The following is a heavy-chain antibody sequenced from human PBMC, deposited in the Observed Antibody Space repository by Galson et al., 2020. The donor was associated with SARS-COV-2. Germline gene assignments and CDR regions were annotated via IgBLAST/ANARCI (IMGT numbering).Heavy chain of an antibody. D-gene: IGHD3-10*01. J-gene: IGHJ3*02. CDR3: ARDRAVLLWVGEDPGDAFDI. Sequence: GESLKISCAASGFTFSSYWMHWVRQAPGKGLVWVSRINSDGSSTSYADSVKGRFTISRDNAKNTLYLQMNSLRAEDTAVYYCARDRAVLLWVGEDPGDAFDIWGQGTMVTVSS. V-gene: IGHV3-74*01. CDR1: GFTFSSYW. CDR2: INSDGSST.